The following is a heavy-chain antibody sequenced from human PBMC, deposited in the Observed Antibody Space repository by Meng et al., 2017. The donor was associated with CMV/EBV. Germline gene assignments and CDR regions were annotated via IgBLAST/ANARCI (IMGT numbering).Heavy chain of an antibody. Sequence: SETLSLTCAPYGGSFSGHYWSLIRQPPGKGLEWIGYIYYSGSTYYNPSLKSRVTISVDTSKNQFSLKLSSVTAADTAVYYCARVGNSYFTFDYWGQGTLVTVSS. V-gene: IGHV4-34*01. CDR1: GGSFSGHY. D-gene: IGHD1-7*01. CDR2: IYYSGST. CDR3: ARVGNSYFTFDY. J-gene: IGHJ4*02.